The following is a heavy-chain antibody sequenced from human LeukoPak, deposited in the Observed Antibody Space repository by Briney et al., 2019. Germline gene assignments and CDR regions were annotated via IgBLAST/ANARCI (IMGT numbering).Heavy chain of an antibody. CDR1: GFTLSTNA. D-gene: IGHD1-26*01. J-gene: IGHJ5*02. CDR2: ISTNSGTI. CDR3: VRDLTIVGVAQVHH. V-gene: IGHV3-48*01. Sequence: GGSLRLSCLTSGFTLSTNAMSWVRQAPGKGLEWISYISTNSGTIWYADSVKGRFSISRDNAKNSLFLHMNSLRAEDTAVYYCVRDLTIVGVAQVHHWGQGTLVTVSS.